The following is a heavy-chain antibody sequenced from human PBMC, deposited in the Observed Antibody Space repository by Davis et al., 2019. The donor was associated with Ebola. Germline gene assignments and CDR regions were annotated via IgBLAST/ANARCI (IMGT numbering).Heavy chain of an antibody. Sequence: MPSETLSLTCTVSGYSITSGYYWGWVRPSPGRGLEWIGSIYQNGNTYYNPSLKSRVIISVDTTRNQFSLKVDSVTAADTAVYYCARVEWSGPFDYWGQGGLVTVSS. CDR2: IYQNGNT. V-gene: IGHV4-38-2*02. D-gene: IGHD3-3*01. J-gene: IGHJ4*02. CDR1: GYSITSGYY. CDR3: ARVEWSGPFDY.